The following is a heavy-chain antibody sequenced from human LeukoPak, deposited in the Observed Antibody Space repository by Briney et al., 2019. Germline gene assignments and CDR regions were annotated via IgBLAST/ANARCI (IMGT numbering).Heavy chain of an antibody. Sequence: GGSLRLSCAASGFTFSSYAMHWVRQAPGKGLEWVAVISYDGSNKYYADSVKGRFTISRDNSKNTLYLQMNSLRAEDTAVYYCASLTYYDFWSGEFDYWGQGTLVTVSS. V-gene: IGHV3-30*01. J-gene: IGHJ4*02. CDR2: ISYDGSNK. D-gene: IGHD3-3*01. CDR3: ASLTYYDFWSGEFDY. CDR1: GFTFSSYA.